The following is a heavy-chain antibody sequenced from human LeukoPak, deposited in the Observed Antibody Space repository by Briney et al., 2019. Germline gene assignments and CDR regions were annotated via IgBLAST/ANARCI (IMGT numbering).Heavy chain of an antibody. CDR2: INHSGST. CDR3: SRGDLRRITMVRGVIGGTAGLDY. V-gene: IGHV4-34*01. J-gene: IGHJ4*02. CDR1: GGSFSGYY. D-gene: IGHD3-10*01. Sequence: SETLSLTCAVYGGSFSGYYWSWIRQPPGKGLEWTGEINHSGSTNYNPSLKSRVTISVDTARNQFSLKLSSVTAADTAVYYCSRGDLRRITMVRGVIGGTAGLDYWGQGTLVTVSS.